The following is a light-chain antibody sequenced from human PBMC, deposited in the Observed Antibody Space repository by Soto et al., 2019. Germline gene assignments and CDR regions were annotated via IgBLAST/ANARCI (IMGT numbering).Light chain of an antibody. CDR1: QSIGNF. J-gene: IGKJ3*01. CDR3: QQSYTSPAFT. Sequence: DIQMTQSPSSLSASIGDRVSITCRASQSIGNFLNWYQQKPGKVPKLLIYAASNLHSGVPSRFSGSGSGTEFTHTISRLQLEDFAAYYCQQSYTSPAFTFGPGTRVNSK. V-gene: IGKV1-39*01. CDR2: AAS.